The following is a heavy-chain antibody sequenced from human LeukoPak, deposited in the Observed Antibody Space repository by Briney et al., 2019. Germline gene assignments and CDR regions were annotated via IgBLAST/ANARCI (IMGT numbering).Heavy chain of an antibody. V-gene: IGHV3-74*01. J-gene: IGHJ4*02. CDR3: ARDAYYTAMAQVDY. D-gene: IGHD5-18*01. CDR2: INSDGSST. CDR1: GFTFSSYW. Sequence: PGGSLRLSCAASGFTFSSYWMHWVRQAPGKGLVWVSRINSDGSSTSYADSVKGRFTISRDNAKNSLYLQMNSLRAEDTAVYYCARDAYYTAMAQVDYWGQGTLVTVSS.